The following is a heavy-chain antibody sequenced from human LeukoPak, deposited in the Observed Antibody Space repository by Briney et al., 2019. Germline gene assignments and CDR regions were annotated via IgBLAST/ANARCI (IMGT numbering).Heavy chain of an antibody. CDR3: ARGGTTVIAPYAFDI. J-gene: IGHJ3*02. CDR2: IYYSGST. V-gene: IGHV4-59*01. D-gene: IGHD4-23*01. Sequence: SETLSLTCTVSGGSISSYYWSWIRQPPGKGLEWIGYIYYSGSTNCNPSVKSRVAMSVDTSKKQFSLKLSSLTAADTAVYYCARGGTTVIAPYAFDIWGQGTMVTVSS. CDR1: GGSISSYY.